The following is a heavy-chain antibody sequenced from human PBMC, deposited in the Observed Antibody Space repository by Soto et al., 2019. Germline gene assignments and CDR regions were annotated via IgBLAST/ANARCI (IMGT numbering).Heavy chain of an antibody. CDR2: INAGNGNT. CDR1: GYTFTSCS. Sequence: ASVNVSCKASGYTFTSCSIHWVRRAPGQRLEWMGWINAGNGNTKYSQKFQGRVTITRDTYSSTAYMELSSLRSEDTAVYYCARDTAPYHDYYGMDVWGQGTTVTVSS. D-gene: IGHD5-18*01. J-gene: IGHJ6*02. V-gene: IGHV1-3*01. CDR3: ARDTAPYHDYYGMDV.